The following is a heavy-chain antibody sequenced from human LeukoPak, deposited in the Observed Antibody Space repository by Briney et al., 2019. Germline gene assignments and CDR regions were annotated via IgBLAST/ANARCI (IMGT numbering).Heavy chain of an antibody. CDR1: GYTLTELS. V-gene: IGHV1-24*01. Sequence: ASVEVSCKVSGYTLTELSMHWVRQAPGKGLEWMGGFDPEDGETIYAQKFQGRVTMTEDTSTDTAYMELSRLRSDDTAMYYCARGASYGSGPNWFDPWGQGTLVTVSS. CDR3: ARGASYGSGPNWFDP. CDR2: FDPEDGET. D-gene: IGHD3-10*01. J-gene: IGHJ5*02.